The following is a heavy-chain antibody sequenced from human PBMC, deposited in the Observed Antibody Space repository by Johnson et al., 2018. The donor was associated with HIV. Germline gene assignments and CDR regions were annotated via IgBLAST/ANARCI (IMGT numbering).Heavy chain of an antibody. CDR1: GFAFRSYG. CDR3: ARGKDMAGTGAFDI. Sequence: VQLVESGGGMVQPGRSLRLSCAASGFAFRSYGMHWVRQAPGKGLEWVANIKQDGSEKYYVDSVKGRFTISRDNAKNSLYLQMNSLRAEDTAVYYCARGKDMAGTGAFDIWGQGTMVTVSS. J-gene: IGHJ3*02. V-gene: IGHV3-7*01. D-gene: IGHD6-19*01. CDR2: IKQDGSEK.